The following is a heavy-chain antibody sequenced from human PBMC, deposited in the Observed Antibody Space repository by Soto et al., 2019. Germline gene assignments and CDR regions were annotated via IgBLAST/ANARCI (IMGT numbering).Heavy chain of an antibody. Sequence: EVQLVESGGGLAQPGGSLRLSCVASGFTFSSYSMVWVRQAPGKGLEWISYIFVTGTPIYYADSVKGRFTVSRDNTQNSLFLVMNSLRAEDTAIYYCARDADWAFGYWGQGTLVTVSS. J-gene: IGHJ4*02. CDR1: GFTFSSYS. V-gene: IGHV3-48*03. D-gene: IGHD3-9*01. CDR2: IFVTGTPI. CDR3: ARDADWAFGY.